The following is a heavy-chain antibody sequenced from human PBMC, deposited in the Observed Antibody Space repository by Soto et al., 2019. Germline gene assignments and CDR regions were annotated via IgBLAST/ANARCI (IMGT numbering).Heavy chain of an antibody. J-gene: IGHJ4*02. CDR1: GFIFSSYW. V-gene: IGHV3-7*05. CDR2: IKEDGSQT. D-gene: IGHD3-16*01. CDR3: ARKVVTYNYADY. Sequence: EVQLVESGGDLVHPGGSLRLSCEASGFIFSSYWMRWARQAPGKGLEWVASIKEDGSQTYYVDSVKGRFTISRDNAKNTLYLQMNSLRAEDTAVYYCARKVVTYNYADYWGQGTLVTVSS.